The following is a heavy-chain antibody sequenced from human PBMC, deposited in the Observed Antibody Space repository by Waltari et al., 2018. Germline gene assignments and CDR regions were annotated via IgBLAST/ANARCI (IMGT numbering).Heavy chain of an antibody. J-gene: IGHJ5*02. CDR1: GFTFRNAW. Sequence: EVQFVESGGGLVKPGGSLRLSCTASGFTFRNAWMSWVRQAPGKGPEWVSRIKSKSDGGTRDYAAPVKGRFSISREDSKNLMFLQMNSLTIEDTAVYYCTTDPLGPWGQGTLVTVSA. CDR2: IKSKSDGGTR. V-gene: IGHV3-15*01. CDR3: TTDPLGP.